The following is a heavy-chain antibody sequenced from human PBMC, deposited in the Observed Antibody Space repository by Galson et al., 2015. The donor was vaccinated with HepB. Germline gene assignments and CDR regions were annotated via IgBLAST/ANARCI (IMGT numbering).Heavy chain of an antibody. CDR2: IIPIFGTA. CDR3: ARDLVPRYSSSWYPPDY. Sequence: SVKVSCKASGGTFSSYAISWVRQAPGQGLEWMGGIIPIFGTANYAQKLQGRVTMTTDTSTSTAYMELRSLRSDDTAVYYCARDLVPRYSSSWYPPDYWGQGTLVTVSS. J-gene: IGHJ4*02. D-gene: IGHD6-13*01. V-gene: IGHV1-69*05. CDR1: GGTFSSYA.